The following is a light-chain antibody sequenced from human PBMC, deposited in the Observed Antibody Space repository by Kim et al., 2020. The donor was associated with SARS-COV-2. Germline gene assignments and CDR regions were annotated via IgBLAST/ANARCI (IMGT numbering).Light chain of an antibody. CDR3: QVWDNNTWV. CDR1: NIGSKH. Sequence: SYELTQPLSVSVALGQTASITCGGDNIGSKHVHWYQQKAGQAPVLVIYRDSSRPAEIPERFSGSNSGNTATLTVSRAPAGDEADYYCQVWDNNTWVFGAG. V-gene: IGLV3-9*01. CDR2: RDS. J-gene: IGLJ3*02.